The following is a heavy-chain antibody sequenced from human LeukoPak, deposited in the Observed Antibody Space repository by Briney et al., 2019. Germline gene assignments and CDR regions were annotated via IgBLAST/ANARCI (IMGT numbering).Heavy chain of an antibody. CDR1: GFTFSSYG. CDR3: AKDRIPDGRYSIDF. J-gene: IGHJ4*02. CDR2: ISYDGSNK. V-gene: IGHV3-30*18. D-gene: IGHD5-24*01. Sequence: GRSLRLSCAASGFTFSSYGMHWVRQAPGKGLEWVAVISYDGSNKYYADSVKGRFTISRDNSKNTLYLQMNSLRAEDTALYYCAKDRIPDGRYSIDFWGQGTLVIVSS.